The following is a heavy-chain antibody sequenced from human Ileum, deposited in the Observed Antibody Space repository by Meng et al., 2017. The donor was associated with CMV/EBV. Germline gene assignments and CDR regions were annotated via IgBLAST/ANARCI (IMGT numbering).Heavy chain of an antibody. CDR2: IMPLSGFT. Sequence: SVKVSCKGSGIPFSPHAINWVRLAPGHGLEWMVEIMPLSGFTSYAQRFQGRITITADKSTSTTYMDLSSLTSEDAAVYYCVFEGVDILTGSYKKFFDSWGQGTLVTVSS. D-gene: IGHD3-9*01. V-gene: IGHV1-69*10. J-gene: IGHJ4*02. CDR3: VFEGVDILTGSYKKFFDS. CDR1: GIPFSPHA.